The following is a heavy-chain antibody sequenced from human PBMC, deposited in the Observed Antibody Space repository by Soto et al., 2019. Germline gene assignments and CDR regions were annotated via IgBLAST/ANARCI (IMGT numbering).Heavy chain of an antibody. CDR3: ARAYGSGWNFDY. J-gene: IGHJ4*02. D-gene: IGHD6-19*01. Sequence: EVPLVESGGGLVKPGGFLRLSCAASGFTFSSYSMNWVRQAPGKGLEWVSSISSSSSYIYYADSVKGRFTISRDNAKNSLYLQMNSLRAEDTAVYYCARAYGSGWNFDYWGQGTLVTVSS. CDR1: GFTFSSYS. V-gene: IGHV3-21*01. CDR2: ISSSSSYI.